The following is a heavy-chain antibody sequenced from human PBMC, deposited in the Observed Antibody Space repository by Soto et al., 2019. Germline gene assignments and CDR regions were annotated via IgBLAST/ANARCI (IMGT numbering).Heavy chain of an antibody. CDR1: GFTFSRYV. V-gene: IGHV3-30*18. CDR2: ISYDGSNK. CDR3: AKAAIAVAGTGGYYYYCMDV. D-gene: IGHD6-19*01. Sequence: GGSLRLSCAASGFTFSRYVMHWVRQAQGKXLEWVAVISYDGSNKYYADSVKGRFTISRDNSKNTLYLQMNSLRAEDTAVYYCAKAAIAVAGTGGYYYYCMDVWGQGTTVTVSS. J-gene: IGHJ6*02.